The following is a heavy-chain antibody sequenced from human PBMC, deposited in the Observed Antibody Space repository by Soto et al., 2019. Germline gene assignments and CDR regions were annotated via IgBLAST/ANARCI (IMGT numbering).Heavy chain of an antibody. Sequence: GGSLRLSCAASGFTVSSNYMSWVRQAPGKGLEWVSVIYSGGSTYYADSVKGRFTISRDNSKNTLYLQMNSLRAEDTAVYYCARDQRRIAAARTYYYYGMDVWGQGTTVTVSS. CDR3: ARDQRRIAAARTYYYYGMDV. J-gene: IGHJ6*02. CDR2: IYSGGST. D-gene: IGHD6-13*01. V-gene: IGHV3-53*01. CDR1: GFTVSSNY.